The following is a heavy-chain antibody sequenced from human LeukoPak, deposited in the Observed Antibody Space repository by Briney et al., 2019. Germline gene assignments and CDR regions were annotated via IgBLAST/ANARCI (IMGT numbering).Heavy chain of an antibody. CDR1: GGSISSGGYY. Sequence: SETLSPTCTVSGGSISSGGYYWSWIRQHPGKGLEWNGYIYYSGSTYYNPSLKSRVTISVDTSKNQFSLKLSSVTAADTAVYYCARLGNSSSWVPYYIDYWGQGTLVTVSS. CDR3: ARLGNSSSWVPYYIDY. CDR2: IYYSGST. J-gene: IGHJ4*02. V-gene: IGHV4-31*03. D-gene: IGHD6-13*01.